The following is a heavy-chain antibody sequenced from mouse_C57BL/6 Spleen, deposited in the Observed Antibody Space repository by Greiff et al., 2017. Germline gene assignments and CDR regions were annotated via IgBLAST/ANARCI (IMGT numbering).Heavy chain of an antibody. CDR3: AREAQATSPGFAY. V-gene: IGHV1-69*01. CDR2: IDPSDSYT. J-gene: IGHJ3*01. D-gene: IGHD3-2*02. CDR1: GYTFTSYW. Sequence: QVQLQQPGAELVMPGASVKLSCKASGYTFTSYWMHWVKQRPGQGLEWIGEIDPSDSYTNYNQKFKGKSTLTVDKSSSTAYMQLSSLTSEDSAVYYCAREAQATSPGFAYWGQGTLGTVSA.